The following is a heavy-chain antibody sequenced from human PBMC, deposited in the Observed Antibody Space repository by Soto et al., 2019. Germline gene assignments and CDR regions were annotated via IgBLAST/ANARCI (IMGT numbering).Heavy chain of an antibody. D-gene: IGHD4-17*01. J-gene: IGHJ3*02. CDR2: ISSSSSTI. CDR1: GFTFSSYS. CDR3: ERQSGDYGAAFDI. V-gene: IGHV3-48*01. Sequence: PGGSLRLSCAASGFTFSSYSMNWVRQAPGKGLEWVSKISSSSSTIYYADSVKGRFTISRDNAKNSLYLQMNSLRAEDTAVFYCERQSGDYGAAFDIWGQGTMVTVSS.